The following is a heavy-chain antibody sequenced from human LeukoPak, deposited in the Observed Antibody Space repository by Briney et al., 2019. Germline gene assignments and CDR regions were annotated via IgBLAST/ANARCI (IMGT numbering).Heavy chain of an antibody. CDR1: GYTFTGYY. V-gene: IGHV1-2*02. CDR3: ARDGDYCSGGSRDLYYFDY. D-gene: IGHD2-15*01. Sequence: GASVKVSCKASGYTFTGYYMHWVRQAPGQGLEWMGWINPNSGGTNYAQKFQGRVTMTRDTSISTAYMELSRLRSDDTAVYYCARDGDYCSGGSRDLYYFDYWGQGTLVTVSS. J-gene: IGHJ4*02. CDR2: INPNSGGT.